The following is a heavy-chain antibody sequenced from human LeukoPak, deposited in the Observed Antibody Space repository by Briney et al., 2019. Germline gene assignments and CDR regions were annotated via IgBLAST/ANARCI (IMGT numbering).Heavy chain of an antibody. J-gene: IGHJ4*02. CDR2: ISGSGDKT. V-gene: IGHV3-23*01. Sequence: GGSLRLSCVVSGFTFSNYGMSWVRQAPGKGLERVSGISGSGDKTRYGDSVKGRFTISRDNSKNTLYLEMNSLRAEDTAVYYCAKDLGVARFFDYWGQGTLVTVSS. CDR1: GFTFSNYG. CDR3: AKDLGVARFFDY. D-gene: IGHD3-10*01.